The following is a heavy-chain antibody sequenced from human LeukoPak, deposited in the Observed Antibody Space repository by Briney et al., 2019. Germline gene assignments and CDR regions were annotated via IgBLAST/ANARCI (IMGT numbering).Heavy chain of an antibody. CDR1: GFTFSSYW. CDR3: ARDTYYYDSSGHTLADY. V-gene: IGHV3-7*01. J-gene: IGHJ4*02. Sequence: GGSLRLSCAASGFTFSSYWMSWVRQAPGKGLEWVANIKQDGSEKYYVDSVKGRFTISRDNAKNSLYLQMNSLRAEDTAVYYCARDTYYYDSSGHTLADYWGQGTLVTVSS. CDR2: IKQDGSEK. D-gene: IGHD3-22*01.